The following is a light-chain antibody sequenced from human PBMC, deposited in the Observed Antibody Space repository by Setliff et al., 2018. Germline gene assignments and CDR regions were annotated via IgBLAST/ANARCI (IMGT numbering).Light chain of an antibody. CDR1: SNDVGGYNY. CDR3: SSYAGSNTPYV. J-gene: IGLJ1*01. Sequence: QSALTQPASVSGSLGQSITISCTGTSNDVGGYNYVSWYKQHPGEAPQLMIYAVTKRPSGVSNRFSGSKSGNTASLTVSGLQAEDEADYYCSSYAGSNTPYVFGTGTKGTVL. CDR2: AVT. V-gene: IGLV2-14*03.